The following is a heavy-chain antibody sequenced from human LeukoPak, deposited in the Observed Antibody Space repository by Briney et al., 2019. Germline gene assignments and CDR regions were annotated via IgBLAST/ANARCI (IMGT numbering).Heavy chain of an antibody. Sequence: PGGSLRLSCAASGFTFDDYAMHWVRQAPAKGLEWVSGISYNSDTIAYADSVKGRFTISRDNAKNSLYLQMNSLRAEDTALYYCAKDYCGGDCYSGWYFDLWGRGTLVTVSS. V-gene: IGHV3-9*01. CDR3: AKDYCGGDCYSGWYFDL. CDR2: ISYNSDTI. CDR1: GFTFDDYA. J-gene: IGHJ2*01. D-gene: IGHD2-21*02.